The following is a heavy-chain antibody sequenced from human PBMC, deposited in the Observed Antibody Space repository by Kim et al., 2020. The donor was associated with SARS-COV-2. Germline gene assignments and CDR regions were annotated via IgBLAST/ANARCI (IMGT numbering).Heavy chain of an antibody. Sequence: GGSTYNADSVKGRFTISRDNSKNTLYLQMNRLRAEDTAVYYCANEVGAKDWGQGTMVTVSS. CDR3: ANEVGAKD. CDR2: GGST. V-gene: IGHV3-23*01. J-gene: IGHJ3*01. D-gene: IGHD1-26*01.